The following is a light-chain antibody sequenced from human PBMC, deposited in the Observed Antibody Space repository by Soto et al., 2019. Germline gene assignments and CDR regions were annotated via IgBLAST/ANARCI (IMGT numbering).Light chain of an antibody. CDR3: SSYAGSNNYV. CDR2: EVS. J-gene: IGLJ1*01. V-gene: IGLV2-8*01. Sequence: SVLTQSPSASESPGQSVTISCTGTSSDVGGYNYVSWYQQHPGKAPKLMIYEVSKRPSGVPDRFSGSKSGNTASLTVSGLQAEDEADYYCSSYAGSNNYVFGTGTKVTVL. CDR1: SSDVGGYNY.